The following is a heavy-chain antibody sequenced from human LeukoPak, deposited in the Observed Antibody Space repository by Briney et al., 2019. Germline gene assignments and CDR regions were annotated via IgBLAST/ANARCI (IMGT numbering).Heavy chain of an antibody. CDR1: GGSFSGYY. CDR3: TKSGGYGLIRI. V-gene: IGHV4-34*01. J-gene: IGHJ3*02. CDR2: INHSGST. Sequence: SETLSLTCAVYGGSFSGYYWSWLRQPPGKGLEWLGEINHSGSTNYNPSLKSRVTLSVDTYKNPFSLKVISMTAADTAGYYCTKSGGYGLIRICGRGAMVTVSS. D-gene: IGHD3-22*01.